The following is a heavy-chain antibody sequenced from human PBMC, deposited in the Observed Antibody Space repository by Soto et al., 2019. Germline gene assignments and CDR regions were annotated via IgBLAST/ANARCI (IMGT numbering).Heavy chain of an antibody. CDR1: GFSLGTRGVA. CDR2: IYWDEDK. CDR3: AHRPRGYAYYFDY. V-gene: IGHV2-5*02. J-gene: IGHJ4*02. Sequence: QITLKESGPTLVKPTQTLTLTCTFSGFSLGTRGVAVGWFRQPPGKALEWLALIYWDEDKWYSPSLKSRLTIADDTSKTQVVLTMTNVDPVDTATYYCAHRPRGYAYYFDYWGQGILVTVSS. D-gene: IGHD5-12*01.